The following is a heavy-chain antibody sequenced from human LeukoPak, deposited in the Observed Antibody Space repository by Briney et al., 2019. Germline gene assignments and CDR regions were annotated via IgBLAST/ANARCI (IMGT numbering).Heavy chain of an antibody. J-gene: IGHJ6*03. V-gene: IGHV1-2*02. Sequence: ASVKVSCKASGYTFTGYYMHWVRQAPGQGLEWMGWINPNSGGTNYAQKFQGRVTMTRETSISTAYMELSRLRSDDTAVYYCARGTTVTKAIYYMDVWGKGTTVTVSS. D-gene: IGHD4-17*01. CDR1: GYTFTGYY. CDR3: ARGTTVTKAIYYMDV. CDR2: INPNSGGT.